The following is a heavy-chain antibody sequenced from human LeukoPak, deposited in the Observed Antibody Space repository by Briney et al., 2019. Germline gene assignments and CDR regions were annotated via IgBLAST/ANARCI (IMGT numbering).Heavy chain of an antibody. Sequence: PGGSLRLSCAASGFTFSSYWMHWVRQAPGKGLVWVSRINSDGSSTRYADSVKGRFTISRDNAKNTLYLQMNSLRAEDTAVYYCGRGGKVEQLVLARWGQGSLVTVSS. CDR2: INSDGSST. V-gene: IGHV3-74*01. D-gene: IGHD6-13*01. J-gene: IGHJ4*02. CDR1: GFTFSSYW. CDR3: GRGGKVEQLVLAR.